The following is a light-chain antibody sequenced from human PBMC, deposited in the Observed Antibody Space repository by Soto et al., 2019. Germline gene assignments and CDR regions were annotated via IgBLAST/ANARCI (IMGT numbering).Light chain of an antibody. CDR3: SSYGGSNNLV. V-gene: IGLV2-8*01. Sequence: QSVLTQPPSASGSPGQSVTISCTGTSSDVGGYNYVSWYQQHPGKVPKLMIYEVNKRPSGVPDRFSGSKSGNTASLTVSGLQAEDEADYYCSSYGGSNNLVFGGGTKLT. J-gene: IGLJ2*01. CDR2: EVN. CDR1: SSDVGGYNY.